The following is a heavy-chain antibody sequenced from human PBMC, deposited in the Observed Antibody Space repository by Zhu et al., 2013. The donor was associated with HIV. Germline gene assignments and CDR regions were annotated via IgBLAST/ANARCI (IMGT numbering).Heavy chain of an antibody. CDR2: ISGSSSIT. D-gene: IGHD5-12*01. J-gene: IGHJ4*02. V-gene: IGHV3-48*04. CDR1: GFPFGSYS. CDR3: ARGDGFKDRDYLDY. Sequence: EVQLVESGGGLVQPGGSLRLSCAASGFPFGSYSINWVRQAPGKGLEWVSYISGSSSITYYADSVKGRFTVSRDNAKNSLYLQMNSLRVEDTAVYYCARGDGFKDRDYLDYWGQGTLVTVSS.